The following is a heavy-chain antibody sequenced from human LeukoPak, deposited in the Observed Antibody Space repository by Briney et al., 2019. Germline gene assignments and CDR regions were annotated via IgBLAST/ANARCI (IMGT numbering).Heavy chain of an antibody. CDR2: ISSSSSYL. V-gene: IGHV3-21*01. CDR3: ARDAGMYYDSSGYFDY. D-gene: IGHD3-22*01. Sequence: NAGGSLRLSCAASGFTLSNYNMNWVRQAPGKGLEWVSSISSSSSYLFFAYSVKGRFTISRDNTKNSLYLQMNSLRAEDTAVYYCARDAGMYYDSSGYFDYWGQGTLVTVSS. CDR1: GFTLSNYN. J-gene: IGHJ4*02.